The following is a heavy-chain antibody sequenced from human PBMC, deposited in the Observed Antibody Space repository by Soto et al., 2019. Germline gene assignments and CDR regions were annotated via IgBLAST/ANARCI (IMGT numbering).Heavy chain of an antibody. Sequence: SETLSLTCTVSGGSISSGDYYWSWIRQPPGKGLEWIGYIYYSGSTYYNPSLKSRVTISVDTSKNQFSLKLSSVTAADTAVYYCARGMNPKVGYFDYWGQGTLVTVSS. J-gene: IGHJ4*02. CDR2: IYYSGST. CDR3: ARGMNPKVGYFDY. CDR1: GGSISSGDYY. V-gene: IGHV4-30-4*01.